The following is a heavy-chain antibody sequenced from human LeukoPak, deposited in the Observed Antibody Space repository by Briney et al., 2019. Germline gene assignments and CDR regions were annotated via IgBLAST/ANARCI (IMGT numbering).Heavy chain of an antibody. CDR2: IYYSGST. Sequence: SETLSLTCTVSGGSISSYYWSWIRQPPGKGLEWIGYIYYSGSTNYNPSLKSRVTISVDTSKNQFSLKLSSVTAADTAVYYCVGRVTMITFGDAFDIWGQGTMVTVSS. CDR3: VGRVTMITFGDAFDI. CDR1: GGSISSYY. D-gene: IGHD3-16*01. J-gene: IGHJ3*02. V-gene: IGHV4-59*01.